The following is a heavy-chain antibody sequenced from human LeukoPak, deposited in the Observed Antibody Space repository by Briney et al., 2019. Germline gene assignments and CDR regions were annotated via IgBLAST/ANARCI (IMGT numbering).Heavy chain of an antibody. CDR1: GFTFSSYA. J-gene: IGHJ3*02. CDR3: AKVLGGAVVTAIPDAFDI. V-gene: IGHV3-23*01. CDR2: ISGSGGST. D-gene: IGHD2-21*02. Sequence: GGSLRLSCAASGFTFSSYAMSWVRQAPGKGLEWVSAISGSGGSTYYADSVKGRFTISRDNSKNTLYLHMNSLRAEDTAVYYCAKVLGGAVVTAIPDAFDIWGQGTMVTVSS.